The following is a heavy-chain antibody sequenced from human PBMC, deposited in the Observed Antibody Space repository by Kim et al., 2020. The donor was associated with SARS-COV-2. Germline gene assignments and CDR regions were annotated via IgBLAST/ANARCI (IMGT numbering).Heavy chain of an antibody. V-gene: IGHV3-9*01. CDR2: ISWNSGSI. D-gene: IGHD2-2*01. CDR3: AKGSQLLSRRYYYYGMDV. Sequence: GGSLRLSCAASGFTFDDYAMHWVRQAPGKGLEWVSGISWNSGSIGYADSVKGRFTISRDNAKNSLYLQMNSLRAEDTALYYCAKGSQLLSRRYYYYGMDVWGQGTTVTVSS. CDR1: GFTFDDYA. J-gene: IGHJ6*02.